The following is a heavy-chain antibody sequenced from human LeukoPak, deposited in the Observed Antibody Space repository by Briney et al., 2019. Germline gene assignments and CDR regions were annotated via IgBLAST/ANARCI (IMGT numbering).Heavy chain of an antibody. CDR3: ASRQQLRGSGYSR. D-gene: IGHD3-22*01. J-gene: IGHJ4*02. V-gene: IGHV4-34*01. Sequence: SETLSLTCAGCGGSFSGYYWSWLRQPPGRGLEWIGEINHSGSTNYNPSLKSRVTISVDTSKNQFSLKPSSVTAADTAVYYCASRQQLRGSGYSRWGQGTLVTVPS. CDR2: INHSGST. CDR1: GGSFSGYY.